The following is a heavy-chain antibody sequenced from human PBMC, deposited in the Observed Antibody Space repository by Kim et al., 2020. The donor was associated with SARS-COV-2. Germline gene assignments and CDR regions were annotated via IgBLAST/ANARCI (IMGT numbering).Heavy chain of an antibody. CDR2: IKQDGSEK. CDR3: ARDCCSSTSPMDPSYYYYYGMDV. J-gene: IGHJ6*02. V-gene: IGHV3-7*01. Sequence: GGSLRLSCAASGFTFSSYWMSWVRQAPGKGLEWVANIKQDGSEKYYVDSVKGRFTISRDNAKNSLYLQMNSLRAEDTAVYYCARDCCSSTSPMDPSYYYYYGMDVWGQGTTVTVSS. D-gene: IGHD2-2*01. CDR1: GFTFSSYW.